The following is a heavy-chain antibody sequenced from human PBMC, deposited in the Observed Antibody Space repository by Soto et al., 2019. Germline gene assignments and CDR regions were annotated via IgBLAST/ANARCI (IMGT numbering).Heavy chain of an antibody. V-gene: IGHV4-59*01. CDR3: ARGSAYYDFWSGYRPPCFFDY. CDR1: GGSISSYY. CDR2: IYYSGST. Sequence: PSETLSLTCTVSGGSISSYYWSWIRQPPGKGLEWIGYIYYSGSTNYNPSLKSRVTISVDTSKNQFSLKLSSVTAADTAVYYCARGSAYYDFWSGYRPPCFFDYWGQGTLVTVSS. J-gene: IGHJ4*02. D-gene: IGHD3-3*01.